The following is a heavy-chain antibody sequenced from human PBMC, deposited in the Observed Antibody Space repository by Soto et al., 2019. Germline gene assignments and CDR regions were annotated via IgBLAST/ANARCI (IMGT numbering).Heavy chain of an antibody. J-gene: IGHJ4*02. CDR2: ISWNSGSI. CDR1: GFTFDDYA. D-gene: IGHD1-7*01. Sequence: DVQLVESGGGLVQPGRSLRLSCAASGFTFDDYAMHWVRQAPGKGLEWVSGISWNSGSIGYADSVKGRFTISRDNAKNSLYLQMNSLRAEDTALYYCAKGAELSSWGQGTLVTVSS. V-gene: IGHV3-9*01. CDR3: AKGAELSS.